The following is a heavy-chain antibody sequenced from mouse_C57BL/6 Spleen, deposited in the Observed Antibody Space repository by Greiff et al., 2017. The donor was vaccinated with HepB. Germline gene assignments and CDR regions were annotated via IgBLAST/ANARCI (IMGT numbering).Heavy chain of an antibody. CDR3: ARGDYDLYYAMDY. D-gene: IGHD2-4*01. J-gene: IGHJ4*01. V-gene: IGHV5-4*03. Sequence: EVKLMESGGGLVKPGGSLKLSCAASGFTFSSYAMSWVRQTPEKRLEWVATISDGGSYTYYPDNVKGRFTISRDNAKNNLYLQMSHLKSEDTAMYYCARGDYDLYYAMDYWGQGTSVTVSS. CDR1: GFTFSSYA. CDR2: ISDGGSYT.